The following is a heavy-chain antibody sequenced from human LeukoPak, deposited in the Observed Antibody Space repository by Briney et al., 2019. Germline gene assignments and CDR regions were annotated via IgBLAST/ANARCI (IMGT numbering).Heavy chain of an antibody. CDR1: GFTFTSSA. CDR2: IVVGSGNT. J-gene: IGHJ3*02. Sequence: ASVKVSCKASGFTFTSSAVQWVRRARGQRLEWIGWIVVGSGNTNYAQKFQERVTITRDMSTSTAYMELSSLRSEDTAVYYCAADTVFTDAFDIWGQGTMVTVSS. D-gene: IGHD4-11*01. V-gene: IGHV1-58*01. CDR3: AADTVFTDAFDI.